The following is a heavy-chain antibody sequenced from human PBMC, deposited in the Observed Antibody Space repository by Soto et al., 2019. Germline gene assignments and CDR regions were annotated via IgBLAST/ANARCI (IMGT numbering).Heavy chain of an antibody. J-gene: IGHJ4*02. D-gene: IGHD6-13*01. V-gene: IGHV3-48*01. CDR2: ISSSSSTI. CDR1: GFTFSSYS. CDR3: ARDHGYSSSWF. Sequence: GGSLRLSCAASGFTFSSYSMNWVRQAPGKGLEWVSYISSSSSTIYYADSVKGRFTISRDNAKNSLYLQMNSLRAEDTAVYYCARDHGYSSSWFWGQGTLVTVSS.